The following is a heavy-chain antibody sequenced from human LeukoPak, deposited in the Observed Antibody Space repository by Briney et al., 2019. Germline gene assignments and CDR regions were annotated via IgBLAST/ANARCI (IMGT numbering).Heavy chain of an antibody. Sequence: SETLSLTCAVYGGSFSGYYWSWIRQPPGKGLEWIGEINHSGSTNYNPSLKSRVTISVGTSKNQFSLKLSSVTAADTAVYYCARGNKYYYDSSGYPRWFDPWGQGTLVTVSS. CDR1: GGSFSGYY. J-gene: IGHJ5*02. V-gene: IGHV4-34*01. CDR2: INHSGST. CDR3: ARGNKYYYDSSGYPRWFDP. D-gene: IGHD3-22*01.